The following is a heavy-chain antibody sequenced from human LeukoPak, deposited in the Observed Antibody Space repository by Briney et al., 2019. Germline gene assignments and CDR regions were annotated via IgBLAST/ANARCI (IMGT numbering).Heavy chain of an antibody. Sequence: PSETLSLTCAVSGGSINNDYWGWIRQPPGEGLEWIGYVYYSGGTNYNPSLKSRVAISVDRSKNQFSLKLTSVTAADTAVYYCARRYYGWPPYFDFWGQGALVTVSS. J-gene: IGHJ4*02. CDR2: VYYSGGT. CDR1: GGSINNDY. CDR3: ARRYYGWPPYFDF. V-gene: IGHV4-59*08. D-gene: IGHD3-10*01.